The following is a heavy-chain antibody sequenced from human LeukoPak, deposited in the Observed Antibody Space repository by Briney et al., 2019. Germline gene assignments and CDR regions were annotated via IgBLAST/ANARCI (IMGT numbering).Heavy chain of an antibody. D-gene: IGHD3-22*01. Sequence: PGGSLRLSCAASGFTFSSYGMRWVRQAPGKGLEWVAVISYDGSNKYYADSVNGRFTISRDNSKNTLYLQMNSLRAENTAVYYCAKPLYYDSSEGDYWGQGTLVTASS. CDR1: GFTFSSYG. V-gene: IGHV3-30*18. CDR3: AKPLYYDSSEGDY. CDR2: ISYDGSNK. J-gene: IGHJ4*02.